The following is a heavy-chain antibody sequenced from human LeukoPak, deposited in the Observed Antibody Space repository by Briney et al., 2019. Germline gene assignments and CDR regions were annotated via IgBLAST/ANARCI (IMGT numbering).Heavy chain of an antibody. Sequence: QAGGSLRLSCAASGFIFDKYGMNWVRQAPGKGLEWVAIIWYDGSNKYFAESVKGRFTISKDNSKNTVYLQMNSLRVEDTAVYHCARAGIDNAPDYWGQGTQVTVSS. J-gene: IGHJ4*02. V-gene: IGHV3-33*01. CDR1: GFIFDKYG. CDR2: IWYDGSNK. CDR3: ARAGIDNAPDY. D-gene: IGHD2-2*01.